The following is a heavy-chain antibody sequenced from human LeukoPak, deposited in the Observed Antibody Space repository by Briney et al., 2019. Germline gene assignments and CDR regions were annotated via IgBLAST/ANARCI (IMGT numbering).Heavy chain of an antibody. CDR1: GYTFTSYG. J-gene: IGHJ4*02. CDR3: ARAIYYYDSIPFDY. CDR2: ISAYNGNT. D-gene: IGHD3-22*01. Sequence: ASVKVSCKASGYTFTSYGISWVRQAPGQGLEWMGWISAYNGNTNYAQKFQGRVTMTRDMSTSTVYMELSSLRSEDTAVYYCARAIYYYDSIPFDYWGQGTLVTVSS. V-gene: IGHV1-18*01.